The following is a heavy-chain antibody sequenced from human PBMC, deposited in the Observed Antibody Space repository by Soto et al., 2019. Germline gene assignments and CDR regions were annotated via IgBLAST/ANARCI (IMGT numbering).Heavy chain of an antibody. Sequence: PGGSLRLSCAVSGFTFSNYWMTWVRQAPGKGLEWVAYMNQDGSQIYYVDSLRGRFTISRDNAKNSPYLQMNSLRVDDTAVYYCARDRGPNTPDYWGQGTLVTVSS. CDR1: GFTFSNYW. V-gene: IGHV3-7*01. CDR2: MNQDGSQI. D-gene: IGHD2-2*02. CDR3: ARDRGPNTPDY. J-gene: IGHJ4*02.